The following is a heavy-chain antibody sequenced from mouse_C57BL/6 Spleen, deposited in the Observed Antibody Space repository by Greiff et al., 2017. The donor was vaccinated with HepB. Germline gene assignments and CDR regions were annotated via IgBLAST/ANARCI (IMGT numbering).Heavy chain of an antibody. CDR1: GYTFTSYW. D-gene: IGHD4-1*01. Sequence: QVQLQRPGAELVRPGTSVKLSCKASGYTFTSYWMHWVKQRPGQGLEWIGVIDPSDSYTNYNQKFKGKATLTVDTSSSTAYMQLSSLTSEDSAVYYCARSTGDAMDYWGQGTSVTVSS. CDR2: IDPSDSYT. J-gene: IGHJ4*01. CDR3: ARSTGDAMDY. V-gene: IGHV1-59*01.